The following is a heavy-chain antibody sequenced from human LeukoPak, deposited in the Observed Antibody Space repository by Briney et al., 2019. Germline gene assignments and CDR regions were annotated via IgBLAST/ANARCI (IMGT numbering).Heavy chain of an antibody. CDR1: GYSISSGYY. Sequence: SETLSLTCAVSGYSISSGYYWGWIRQPPGKGLEWIGSIYHSGSTYYNPSLKSRVTISVDTSRNQFFLELTSVTAADTALYYCVRLVLEDIYVIAVPDKYYFDYWGQGILVTVSS. CDR2: IYHSGST. J-gene: IGHJ4*02. V-gene: IGHV4-38-2*01. D-gene: IGHD6-19*01. CDR3: VRLVLEDIYVIAVPDKYYFDY.